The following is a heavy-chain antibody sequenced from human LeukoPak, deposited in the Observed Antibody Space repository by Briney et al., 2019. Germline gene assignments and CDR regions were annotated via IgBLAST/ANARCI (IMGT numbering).Heavy chain of an antibody. D-gene: IGHD3-22*01. CDR2: INHSGST. CDR3: ARGLPTMIVVVKKYYFDY. CDR1: GGSFSGYY. J-gene: IGHJ4*02. V-gene: IGHV4-34*01. Sequence: SETLSLTCAVYGGSFSGYYWSWIRQPPGKGLEWTGEINHSGSTNYNPSLKSRVTISVDTSKNQFSLKLSSVTAADTAVYYCARGLPTMIVVVKKYYFDYWGQGTLVTVSS.